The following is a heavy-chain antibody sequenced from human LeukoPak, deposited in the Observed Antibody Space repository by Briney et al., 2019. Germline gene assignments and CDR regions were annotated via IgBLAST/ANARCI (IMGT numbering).Heavy chain of an antibody. Sequence: SVKVSCKASGYTFTGYYMHWVRQAPGQGLEWMGWINPNSGGTNYAQKFQGWVTMTRDTSISTAYMELSRLRSDDTAVYYCARGIAVAVHYYYYGMDVWGQGTTVTVSS. J-gene: IGHJ6*02. CDR1: GYTFTGYY. D-gene: IGHD6-19*01. V-gene: IGHV1-2*04. CDR3: ARGIAVAVHYYYYGMDV. CDR2: INPNSGGT.